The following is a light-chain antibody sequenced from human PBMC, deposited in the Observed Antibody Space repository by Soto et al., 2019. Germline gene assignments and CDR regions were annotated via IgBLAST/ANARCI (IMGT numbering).Light chain of an antibody. CDR3: AAWDDSLNGLV. Sequence: QSVLTQPPSASGTPGQRVTISCSGSSSNIGTNTVNWYQQLPRTAPTLLIYSNNKRPSWVPDRFSGSKSGTSASLAISGLQSEDEADYYCAAWDDSLNGLVFGGGTKLTVL. J-gene: IGLJ3*02. V-gene: IGLV1-44*01. CDR2: SNN. CDR1: SSNIGTNT.